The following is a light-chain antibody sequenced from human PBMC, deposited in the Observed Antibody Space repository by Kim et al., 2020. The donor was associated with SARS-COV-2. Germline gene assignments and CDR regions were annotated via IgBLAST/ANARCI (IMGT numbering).Light chain of an antibody. V-gene: IGKV3-15*01. J-gene: IGKJ1*01. CDR3: QQYNNWPPWT. CDR1: QSVSSN. CDR2: GAS. Sequence: SPGERATLSCRASQSVSSNLAWYQQIPGQPPRLLIYGASTRATGIPARFSGSGSGTEFTLTISSLQSEDFAVYYCQQYNNWPPWTFGQGTKVDIK.